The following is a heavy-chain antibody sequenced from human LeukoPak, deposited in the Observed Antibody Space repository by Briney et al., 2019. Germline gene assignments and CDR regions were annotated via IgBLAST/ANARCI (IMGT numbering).Heavy chain of an antibody. V-gene: IGHV3-33*08. D-gene: IGHD4-17*01. J-gene: IGHJ6*02. CDR3: TRASHDYGRADV. CDR2: IWYDGSNK. CDR1: GFTFSDYE. Sequence: PGGSLRLSCEVSGFTFSDYEMIWVRQPPGKGLEWVAVIWYDGSNKYYANSVKGRFTISRDNSKNTLYLQMNSLRAEDTAVYYCTRASHDYGRADVWGQGTTVTVSS.